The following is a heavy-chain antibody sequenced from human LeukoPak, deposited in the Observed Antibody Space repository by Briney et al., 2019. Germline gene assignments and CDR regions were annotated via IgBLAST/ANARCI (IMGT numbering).Heavy chain of an antibody. Sequence: SETLSLTCAVYGGSFSGYYWSWIRQPPGKGLEWIGEINHSGSTNYNPSLKSRVTISVDTSKNQFSLKLSSVTAADTAVYYCARVGFGELYSPFDYWGQGTLVTVSS. J-gene: IGHJ4*02. V-gene: IGHV4-34*01. CDR3: ARVGFGELYSPFDY. CDR1: GGSFSGYY. CDR2: INHSGST. D-gene: IGHD3-10*01.